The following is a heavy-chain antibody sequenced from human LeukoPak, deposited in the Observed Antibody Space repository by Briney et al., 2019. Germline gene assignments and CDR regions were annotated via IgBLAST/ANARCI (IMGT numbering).Heavy chain of an antibody. J-gene: IGHJ4*02. CDR3: ARDLGGSYYDSSGYFDY. Sequence: ASVTVSCTASGYTFTSYGISWVRQAPGQGLEWMGWISAYNGNTNYAQKLQGRVTMTTDTSTSTAYMELRSLRSDDTAVYYCARDLGGSYYDSSGYFDYWGQGTLVTVSS. CDR1: GYTFTSYG. D-gene: IGHD3-22*01. CDR2: ISAYNGNT. V-gene: IGHV1-18*01.